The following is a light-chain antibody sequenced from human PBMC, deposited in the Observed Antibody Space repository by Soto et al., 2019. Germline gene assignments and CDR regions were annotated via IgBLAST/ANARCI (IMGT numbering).Light chain of an antibody. CDR1: QSISSW. CDR2: KAS. CDR3: QQYNSYSWT. J-gene: IGKJ1*01. Sequence: DIQMTQSPSTLSASVGDRVTITCRASQSISSWLAWYQQKPGKAPKLLIYKASSLESGVPSRFSGRGSGTEFTLTISSLQPDDFATYYCQQYNSYSWTFGQGTQVEIK. V-gene: IGKV1-5*03.